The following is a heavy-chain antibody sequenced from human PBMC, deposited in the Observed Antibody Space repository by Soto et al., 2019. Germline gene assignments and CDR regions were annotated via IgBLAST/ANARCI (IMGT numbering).Heavy chain of an antibody. CDR2: IWYDGSNK. D-gene: IGHD3-3*01. Sequence: GGSLILSCAASGFTFSSYGMHWVRQAPGKGLEWVAVIWYDGSNKYYADSVKGRFTISRDNSKNTLYLQMNSLRAEDTAVYYCARERGGDFWSGYKDYWGQGTLVTVSS. V-gene: IGHV3-33*01. CDR1: GFTFSSYG. CDR3: ARERGGDFWSGYKDY. J-gene: IGHJ4*02.